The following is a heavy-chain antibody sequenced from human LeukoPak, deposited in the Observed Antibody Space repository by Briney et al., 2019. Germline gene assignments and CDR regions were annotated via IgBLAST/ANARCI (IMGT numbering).Heavy chain of an antibody. Sequence: GGSLRLSCAASGFTFSNAWMSWVRQAPGKGLEWVGRIKSKTDGGTTDYAAPVKGRFTISRDDSKNTLYLQMNSLRAEDTAVYYCAKGRGSYNWNPFDYWGQGTLVTVSP. CDR1: GFTFSNAW. V-gene: IGHV3-15*01. J-gene: IGHJ4*02. CDR3: AKGRGSYNWNPFDY. CDR2: IKSKTDGGTT. D-gene: IGHD1-20*01.